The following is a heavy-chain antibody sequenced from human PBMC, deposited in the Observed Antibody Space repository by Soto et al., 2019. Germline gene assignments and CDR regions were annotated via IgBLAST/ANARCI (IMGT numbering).Heavy chain of an antibody. J-gene: IGHJ4*02. CDR2: ISYDGSNK. Sequence: GGSLRLSCAASGFTFSSYGMHWVRQAPGKGLEWVAVISYDGSNKYYADSVKGRFTISRDNSKNTLYLQMNSLRAEDTAVYYCAKYYGRVAAAGMDNFDYWGQGTLVTVSS. D-gene: IGHD6-13*01. CDR1: GFTFSSYG. V-gene: IGHV3-30*18. CDR3: AKYYGRVAAAGMDNFDY.